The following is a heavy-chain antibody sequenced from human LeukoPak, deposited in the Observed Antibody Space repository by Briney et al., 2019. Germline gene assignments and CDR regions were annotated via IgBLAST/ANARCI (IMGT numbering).Heavy chain of an antibody. CDR2: IWSDGNNK. J-gene: IGHJ4*02. V-gene: IGHV3-33*01. D-gene: IGHD1-26*01. CDR1: GFTFSRYG. Sequence: PGGSLRLSCAASGFTFSRYGMHWVRQAPGKGLEWVAVIWSDGNNKYYADSVKGRFTISRDNSKNTLFLQMNSLRAEDTAVYYCARNREVGATFEYYCDYWGQGTLVTVSS. CDR3: ARNREVGATFEYYCDY.